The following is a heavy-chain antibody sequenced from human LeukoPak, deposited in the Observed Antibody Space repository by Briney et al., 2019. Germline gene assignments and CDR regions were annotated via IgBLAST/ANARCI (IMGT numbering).Heavy chain of an antibody. CDR1: GGSISSDSYY. Sequence: KPSETLSLTCTVSGGSISSDSYYWSWIRQPAGKGLEWIGRIYTSGSTNYNPSLKSRVTMSVDTSKNQFSLKLSSVTAADTAVYYCARDLYYYDSSGYFLDYWGQGTLVTVSS. V-gene: IGHV4-61*02. D-gene: IGHD3-22*01. CDR3: ARDLYYYDSSGYFLDY. CDR2: IYTSGST. J-gene: IGHJ4*02.